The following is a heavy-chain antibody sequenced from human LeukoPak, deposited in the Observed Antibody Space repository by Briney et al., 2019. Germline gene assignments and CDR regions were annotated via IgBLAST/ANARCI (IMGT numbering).Heavy chain of an antibody. D-gene: IGHD2-15*01. J-gene: IGHJ4*02. Sequence: GGSLRLSCAASGFTFSNYAMSWVRQAPGKGLEWVSAISSSGGSAYYADSVKGRFTISRDNSKNTLYLQTNSLRAEDTAVYYCAKDDCSGGSCYSGHDHWGQGTLVTVSS. V-gene: IGHV3-23*01. CDR2: ISSSGGSA. CDR1: GFTFSNYA. CDR3: AKDDCSGGSCYSGHDH.